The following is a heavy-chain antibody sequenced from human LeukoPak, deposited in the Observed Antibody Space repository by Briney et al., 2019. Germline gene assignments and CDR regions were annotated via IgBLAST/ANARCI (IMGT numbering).Heavy chain of an antibody. CDR3: AKEADIYNAFDI. CDR1: GFTFSRYG. D-gene: IGHD3-9*01. CDR2: ISYDGSNK. J-gene: IGHJ3*02. Sequence: TGGSLRFSCAASGFTFSRYGMHWVRHAPGKGLEWVAVISYDGSNKYYADSVKGRFTISRDNSKNTLYLQMNSLRAEDTAVYYCAKEADIYNAFDIWGQGTMVTVPS. V-gene: IGHV3-30*18.